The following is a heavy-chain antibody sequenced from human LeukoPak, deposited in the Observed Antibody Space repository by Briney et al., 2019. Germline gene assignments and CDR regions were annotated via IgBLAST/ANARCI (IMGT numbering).Heavy chain of an antibody. CDR1: GGSISSYY. J-gene: IGHJ4*02. V-gene: IGHV4-59*01. CDR3: ARAGPPYDSSGYYFFDY. D-gene: IGHD3-22*01. CDR2: IYYSGSI. Sequence: SETLSLTCTVSGGSISSYYWSWTRQPPGKGLEWIGYIYYSGSINYNPSLKSRVTISVDTSKNQFSLKLSSVTAADTAVYYCARAGPPYDSSGYYFFDYWGQGTLVTVSS.